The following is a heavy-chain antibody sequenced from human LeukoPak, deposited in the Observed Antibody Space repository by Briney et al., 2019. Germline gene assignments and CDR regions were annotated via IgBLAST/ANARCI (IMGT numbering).Heavy chain of an antibody. CDR2: IKQDGIER. CDR1: GFTFSSYW. V-gene: IGHV3-7*01. D-gene: IGHD2-2*01. Sequence: GGSLRLSCAASGFTFSSYWMSRVRQAPGKGLEWVANIKQDGIERYYVDSVKGRFTISRDNAKNSLYLQMNSLRAEDTAVYYCARRRCTSTSCFADYWGQGTLVTVSS. J-gene: IGHJ4*02. CDR3: ARRRCTSTSCFADY.